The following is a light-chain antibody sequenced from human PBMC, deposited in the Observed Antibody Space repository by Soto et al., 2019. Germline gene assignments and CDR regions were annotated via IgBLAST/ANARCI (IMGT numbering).Light chain of an antibody. CDR1: QSVSSY. CDR3: QQRSNCPFT. V-gene: IGKV3-11*01. J-gene: IGKJ3*01. CDR2: AAT. Sequence: GLKLSLATLSLYPGERATLSCVASQSVSSYLAWYQQKPGQAPRLLISAATNRATGIPARFSGSGSRTDFTLTISSLEPEDFAVYYCQQRSNCPFTFGPGTNVDI.